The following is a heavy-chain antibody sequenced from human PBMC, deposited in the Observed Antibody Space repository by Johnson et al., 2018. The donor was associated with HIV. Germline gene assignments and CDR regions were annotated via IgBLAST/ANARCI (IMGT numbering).Heavy chain of an antibody. CDR3: ARDPGVVEAPRSRVDAFDI. CDR1: GFSVSSYY. J-gene: IGHJ3*02. Sequence: VQLVESGGGLVQPGGSLTLSCAAPGFSVSSYYMTWVRQAPGKGLDWVSGINWSGHDTAYSDSVKGRFTISRDNSKNTLYLQMNSLRAEDTAVYDCARDPGVVEAPRSRVDAFDIWGQGTMVTVSS. D-gene: IGHD2-15*01. V-gene: IGHV3-66*01. CDR2: INWSGHDT.